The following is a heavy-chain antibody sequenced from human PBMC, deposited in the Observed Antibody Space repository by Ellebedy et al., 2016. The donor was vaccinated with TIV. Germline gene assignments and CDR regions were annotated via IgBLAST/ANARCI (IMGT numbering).Heavy chain of an antibody. V-gene: IGHV3-64D*06. D-gene: IGHD3-10*01. CDR1: GFTFSSYS. CDR3: VVEESDGFFDP. CDR2: VKADGHNT. J-gene: IGHJ5*02. Sequence: GESLKISXSASGFTFSSYSLYWVRQAPGKGLEIVSGVKADGHNTYYADSVKGRFTISRDDSKNTLYLQMSSLRPDDTAVYHCVVEESDGFFDPWGQGTLVTVSS.